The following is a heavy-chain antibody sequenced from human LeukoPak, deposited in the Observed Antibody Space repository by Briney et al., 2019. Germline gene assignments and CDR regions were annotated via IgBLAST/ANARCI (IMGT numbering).Heavy chain of an antibody. Sequence: GGSLRLSCAASGFTFSSYWMHWVRQAPGKGLVWVSRINSDGSSTSYADSVKGRFTISRDNAKNSLYLQMHSLRAEDTAVYYCARVVWGQLTYYFDYWGQGTLVTVSS. CDR1: GFTFSSYW. CDR3: ARVVWGQLTYYFDY. D-gene: IGHD3-16*01. J-gene: IGHJ4*02. V-gene: IGHV3-74*01. CDR2: INSDGSST.